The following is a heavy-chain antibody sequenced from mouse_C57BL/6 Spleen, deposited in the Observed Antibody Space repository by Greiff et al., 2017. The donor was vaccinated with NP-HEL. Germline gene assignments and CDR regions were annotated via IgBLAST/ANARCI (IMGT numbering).Heavy chain of an antibody. D-gene: IGHD2-5*01. V-gene: IGHV1-80*01. J-gene: IGHJ3*01. CDR1: GYAFSSYW. CDR2: IYPGDGDT. Sequence: QVQLQQSGAELVKPGASVKISCKASGYAFSSYWMNWVKQRPGKGLEGIGQIYPGDGDTNYNGKFKGKATLTADKSSSTAYMQLSSLTSEDSAVYFCARSNYSNPAWFAYWGQGTLVTVSA. CDR3: ARSNYSNPAWFAY.